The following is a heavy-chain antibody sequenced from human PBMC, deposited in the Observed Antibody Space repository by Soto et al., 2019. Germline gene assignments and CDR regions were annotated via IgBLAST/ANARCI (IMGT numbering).Heavy chain of an antibody. V-gene: IGHV4-59*08. J-gene: IGHJ5*02. CDR3: ARRLSGSGSPKKKNLFDP. Sequence: PSETLSLTCTVSGGSISSYYWSWIRQPPGKGLEWIGYIYYSGSTNYNPSLKSRVTISVDTSKNQFSLKLSSVTAADTAVYYCARRLSGSGSPKKKNLFDPWGQGTLVTVSS. CDR2: IYYSGST. D-gene: IGHD3-10*01. CDR1: GGSISSYY.